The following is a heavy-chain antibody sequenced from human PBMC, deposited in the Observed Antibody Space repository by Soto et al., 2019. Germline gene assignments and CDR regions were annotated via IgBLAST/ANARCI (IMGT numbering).Heavy chain of an antibody. V-gene: IGHV4-4*07. CDR3: AREGSYSAYNFAHGIQLWSFDF. CDR2: IFSSGST. D-gene: IGHD5-12*01. CDR1: GGSINTFY. Sequence: SETLSLTCTVSGGSINTFYWSWVRQPAGKGLEWIGRIFSSGSTSFNPSLESRVAMSVDTSKNHFSLNLSSVTAADMAVYYCAREGSYSAYNFAHGIQLWSFDFWRQGALVTVSS. J-gene: IGHJ4*02.